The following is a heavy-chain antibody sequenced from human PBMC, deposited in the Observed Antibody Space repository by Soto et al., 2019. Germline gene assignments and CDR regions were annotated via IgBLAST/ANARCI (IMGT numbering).Heavy chain of an antibody. CDR1: GFSFSYYG. D-gene: IGHD2-2*01. V-gene: IGHV3-48*01. CDR3: XRETSTGNYYMDV. J-gene: IGHJ6*03. CDR2: ISTSSSNI. Sequence: EVQLVESGGGLVQPGGSLRLSCAASGFSFSYYGMNWVRQAPGKGLEWVSYISTSSSNIYYADSVKGRFTISRDNAKXXXXXXXXXXXXXXXXXXXXXRETSTGNYYMDVWGKGTTVTVSS.